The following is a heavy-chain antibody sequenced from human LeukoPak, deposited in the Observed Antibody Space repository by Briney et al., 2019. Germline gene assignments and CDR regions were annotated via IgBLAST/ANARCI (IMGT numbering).Heavy chain of an antibody. CDR3: AKRTVTKGSY. D-gene: IGHD4-17*01. CDR1: GFSISSYA. Sequence: PGGSLRLSCAASGFSISSYAMNWVRQAPGKGLEWVSLISGSGGNTHYADSVKGRFTISRDNSKNTLYLQMNSLRAEDTAVYYCAKRTVTKGSYWGQGTLVTVSS. V-gene: IGHV3-23*01. CDR2: ISGSGGNT. J-gene: IGHJ4*02.